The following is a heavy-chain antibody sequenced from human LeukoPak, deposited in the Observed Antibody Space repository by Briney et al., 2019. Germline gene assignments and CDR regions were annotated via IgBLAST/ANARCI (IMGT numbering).Heavy chain of an antibody. J-gene: IGHJ4*02. CDR1: GYTLTELS. CDR3: ATGYCSSTSCYQWFDY. V-gene: IGHV1-24*01. Sequence: VASVKVSCKVSGYTLTELSMHWVRQSPGKGLEWMEGFDPEDGETIYAQKFQGRVAMTEDTSTDTAYMELSSLRSEDTAVYYCATGYCSSTSCYQWFDYWGQGTLVTVSS. D-gene: IGHD2-2*01. CDR2: FDPEDGET.